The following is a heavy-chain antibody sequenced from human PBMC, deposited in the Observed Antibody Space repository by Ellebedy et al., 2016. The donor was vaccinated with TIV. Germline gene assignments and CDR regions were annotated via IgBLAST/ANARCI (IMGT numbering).Heavy chain of an antibody. CDR3: ARAVYGMGWFDP. D-gene: IGHD2-8*01. J-gene: IGHJ5*02. CDR2: LNAGNGNT. Sequence: AASVKVSCKASGYTFNIYALHWVRLPPGQSLEWMGWLNAGNGNTKYSQKFQGRVTITRDTSANTAYMELSSLRSEDTAVYYCARAVYGMGWFDPWGQGTLVTVSS. CDR1: GYTFNIYA. V-gene: IGHV1-3*01.